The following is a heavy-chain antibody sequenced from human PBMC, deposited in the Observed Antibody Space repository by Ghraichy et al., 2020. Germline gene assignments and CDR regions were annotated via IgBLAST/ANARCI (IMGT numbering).Heavy chain of an antibody. V-gene: IGHV1-69*13. D-gene: IGHD2-21*02. CDR3: ARDNNIIVVVTSGDWSLDP. CDR2: IIPIFGTA. J-gene: IGHJ5*02. CDR1: GGTFSSYA. Sequence: SVKVSCKASGGTFSSYAISWVRQAPGQGLEWMGGIIPIFGTANYAQKFQGRVTITADESTSTAYMELSSLRSEDTAVYYCARDNNIIVVVTSGDWSLDPWGQGTLVTVSS.